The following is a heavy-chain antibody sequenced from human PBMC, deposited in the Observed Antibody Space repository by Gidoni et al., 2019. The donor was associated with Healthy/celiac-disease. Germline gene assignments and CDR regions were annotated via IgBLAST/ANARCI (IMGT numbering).Heavy chain of an antibody. CDR2: ISYDGSNK. J-gene: IGHJ4*02. V-gene: IGHV3-30*18. Sequence: QVQLVESGVGVVQPGRSLRLSCSASGFTFSSYAMHWVRQAPGKGLEWVAVISYDGSNKYYADSVKGRFTISRDNSKNTLYLQMNSLRAEDTAVYYCAKDPSIVGATGPDYWGQGTLVTVSS. CDR3: AKDPSIVGATGPDY. CDR1: GFTFSSYA. D-gene: IGHD1-26*01.